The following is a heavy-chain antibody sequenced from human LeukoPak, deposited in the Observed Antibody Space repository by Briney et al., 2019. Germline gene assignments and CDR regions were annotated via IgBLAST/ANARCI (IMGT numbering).Heavy chain of an antibody. J-gene: IGHJ4*02. Sequence: GGSLRRSCAASGFTFSSYAMSWVRQAPGKGLEWVSAISGSGGSTYYADSVKGRFTISRDNSKSTLYLQMNSLRAEDTAVYYCAKDRTYSSGWYYFDYWGQGTLVTVSS. CDR2: ISGSGGST. CDR3: AKDRTYSSGWYYFDY. D-gene: IGHD6-19*01. CDR1: GFTFSSYA. V-gene: IGHV3-23*01.